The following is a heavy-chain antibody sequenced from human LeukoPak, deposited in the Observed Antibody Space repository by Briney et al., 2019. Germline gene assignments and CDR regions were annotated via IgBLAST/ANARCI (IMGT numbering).Heavy chain of an antibody. CDR1: GASIRSFY. CDR2: MYYSGST. CDR3: ARGQLTGYNYGLYYLDH. J-gene: IGHJ4*02. D-gene: IGHD5-18*01. V-gene: IGHV4-59*01. Sequence: SETLSLTCSVSGASIRSFYWTWVRQPPGKGLEWIGYMYYSGSTNVNPSLKSRLTISVDTSKNQFSLKLSSVTAADTAVYYCARGQLTGYNYGLYYLDHWGQGTLVTVSS.